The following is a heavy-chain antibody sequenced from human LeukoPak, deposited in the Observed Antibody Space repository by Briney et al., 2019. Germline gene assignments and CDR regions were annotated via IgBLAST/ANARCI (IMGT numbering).Heavy chain of an antibody. J-gene: IGHJ4*02. Sequence: GGSLRLSCAASGFIFSNYVMHWVRQAPGKGLEWVAVISYDGSNKYYTDSVKGRFTISRDNSKNTLYLHMNSLRIEDTALYYCAKDGADWGRGTLVTVSS. CDR2: ISYDGSNK. V-gene: IGHV3-30*18. D-gene: IGHD3-16*01. CDR3: AKDGAD. CDR1: GFIFSNYV.